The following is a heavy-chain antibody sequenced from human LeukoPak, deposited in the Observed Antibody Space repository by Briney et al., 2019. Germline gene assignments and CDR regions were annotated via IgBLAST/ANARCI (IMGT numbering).Heavy chain of an antibody. CDR3: ASRSADTTWYGVFDY. CDR1: GGSINSHY. Sequence: SETLSLTCSVSGGSINSHYWSWIRQPPGKRLEWIGYIFNTGNTNYNPSLASRVTMSVDTSRAQFFLRLSPVTAADTAIYYCASRSADTTWYGVFDYWSQGTLVTVSS. CDR2: IFNTGNT. J-gene: IGHJ4*02. V-gene: IGHV4-59*11. D-gene: IGHD3-10*01.